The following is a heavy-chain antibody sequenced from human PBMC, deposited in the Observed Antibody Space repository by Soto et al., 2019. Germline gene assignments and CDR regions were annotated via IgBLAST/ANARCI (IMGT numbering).Heavy chain of an antibody. J-gene: IGHJ6*02. Sequence: GGSLRLSCAASGFTFSSYWMHWVRQAPGKGLVWVSRINSDGSSTSYADSVKGRFTISRDNAKNTLYLQMNSLRAEDTAVYYCARGHSYGYFYYYGMDVWGQGTTVTVSS. D-gene: IGHD5-18*01. CDR3: ARGHSYGYFYYYGMDV. CDR1: GFTFSSYW. CDR2: INSDGSST. V-gene: IGHV3-74*01.